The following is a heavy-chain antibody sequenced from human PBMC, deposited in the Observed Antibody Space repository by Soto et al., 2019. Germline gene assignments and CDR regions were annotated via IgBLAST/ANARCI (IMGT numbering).Heavy chain of an antibody. D-gene: IGHD2-2*01. J-gene: IGHJ5*02. V-gene: IGHV1-8*01. Sequence: ASVKVSCTASGYTFTSYDINWVRQATGQGLEWMGWMNPNSGNTGYAQKFQGRVTMTRNTSISTAYMELSSLRSEDTAVYYCARGRRCSSTSCYRNWFDPWGQGTLVTVSS. CDR2: MNPNSGNT. CDR3: ARGRRCSSTSCYRNWFDP. CDR1: GYTFTSYD.